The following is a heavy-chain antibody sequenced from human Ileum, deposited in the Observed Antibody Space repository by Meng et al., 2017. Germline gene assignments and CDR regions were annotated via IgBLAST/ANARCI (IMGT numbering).Heavy chain of an antibody. CDR1: GYSFTSYW. J-gene: IGHJ5*02. CDR3: ARCRYFDWLPQTYHWFDP. V-gene: IGHV5-51*01. CDR2: IYPGDSDT. Sequence: GESLKISCKGSGYSFTSYWIGWVRQMPGKGLEWMAIIYPGDSDTRYSPSFQGQVTISADKSISTAYLQCSSLKASDTAMYYCARCRYFDWLPQTYHWFDPWGQGTLVTVSS. D-gene: IGHD3-9*01.